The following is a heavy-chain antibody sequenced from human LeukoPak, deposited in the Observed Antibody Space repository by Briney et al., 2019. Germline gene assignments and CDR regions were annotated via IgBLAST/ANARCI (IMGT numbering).Heavy chain of an antibody. D-gene: IGHD4-17*01. CDR2: IKSKADGGTT. V-gene: IGHV3-15*01. J-gene: IGHJ6*04. Sequence: GGSLRLSCAASGFTFNNAWMSWVRQAPGKGLEWVGRIKSKADGGTTDHAAPVKGRFSISRDDSKSTLYLQMNSLKTEDTAVYYCAKDRPSYRVGEMDVWGKGTTVTVSS. CDR1: GFTFNNAW. CDR3: AKDRPSYRVGEMDV.